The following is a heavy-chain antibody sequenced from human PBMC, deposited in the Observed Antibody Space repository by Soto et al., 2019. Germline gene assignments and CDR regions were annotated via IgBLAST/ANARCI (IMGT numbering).Heavy chain of an antibody. CDR3: ARACKIEKCGVISMSKGLDV. D-gene: IGHD3-3*01. Sequence: GGSLRLSCAASGFIFSDYYMTWIRQAPGRGLEWLSCSSNRDMSTNYADSVKDRFVVSKDNAKNLVYLQMHSLRAEDTAVYFCARACKIEKCGVISMSKGLDVWGQGTTVTVSS. CDR2: SSNRDMST. V-gene: IGHV3-11*01. J-gene: IGHJ6*02. CDR1: GFIFSDYY.